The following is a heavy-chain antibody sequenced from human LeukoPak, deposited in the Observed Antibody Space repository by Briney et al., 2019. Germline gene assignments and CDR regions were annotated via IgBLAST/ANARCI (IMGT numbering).Heavy chain of an antibody. D-gene: IGHD1-1*01. V-gene: IGHV3-23*01. CDR2: ISDTGGST. J-gene: IGHJ3*02. Sequence: GGSLRLSCAPSGFTFSNYAFSWVRQAPGKGLEWVSDISDTGGSTNYVGSAKGRFTISRDNSKNTLHLHMNSLRVEDTAVYYCARKRNGALDIWGQGTMVTVSS. CDR3: ARKRNGALDI. CDR1: GFTFSNYA.